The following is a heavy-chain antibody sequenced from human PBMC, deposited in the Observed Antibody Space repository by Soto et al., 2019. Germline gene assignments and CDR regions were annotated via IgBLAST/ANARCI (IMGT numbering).Heavy chain of an antibody. Sequence: GGSLRLSCAASGFTFSSYWMSWVRQAPGKGLEWVANIKQDGSEKYYVDSVKGRFTISRENAKNSLYLQMNSLRAEDTAVYYCARDRPYYDFWSGTSPAWYFDLWGRGTLVTVSS. CDR3: ARDRPYYDFWSGTSPAWYFDL. D-gene: IGHD3-3*01. CDR2: IKQDGSEK. V-gene: IGHV3-7*05. J-gene: IGHJ2*01. CDR1: GFTFSSYW.